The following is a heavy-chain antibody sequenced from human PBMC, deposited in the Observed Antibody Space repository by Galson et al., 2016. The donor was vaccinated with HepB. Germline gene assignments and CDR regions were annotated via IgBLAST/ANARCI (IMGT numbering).Heavy chain of an antibody. CDR3: APLGYCSGDHCYSADH. CDR2: IYKSGTT. D-gene: IGHD2-15*01. J-gene: IGHJ4*02. V-gene: IGHV4-4*02. Sequence: SETLSLTCVVSGGSMSGRNWWSWLRQSPGKGLEWIGEIYKSGTTNYNPSLRDRVSISIDISKNLFSLTLLSVTAADTAVYYCAPLGYCSGDHCYSADHWSQGTLVTVSS. CDR1: GGSMSGRNW.